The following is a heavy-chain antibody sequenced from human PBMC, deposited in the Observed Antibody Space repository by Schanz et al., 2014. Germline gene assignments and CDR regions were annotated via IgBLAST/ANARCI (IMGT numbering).Heavy chain of an antibody. J-gene: IGHJ4*02. V-gene: IGHV3-23*04. CDR1: GFTFTNYA. Sequence: EVQLVESGGGLVQPGGSLRLSCAASGFTFTNYAMTWVRQAPGKGLEWVSGISGSGGSTYDADSVKGRFPISRDNSKNTLYLQMNSLRAEDTAVYYCAKDHAGSDILTALGNWGQGTLVTVSS. CDR2: ISGSGGST. D-gene: IGHD3-9*01. CDR3: AKDHAGSDILTALGN.